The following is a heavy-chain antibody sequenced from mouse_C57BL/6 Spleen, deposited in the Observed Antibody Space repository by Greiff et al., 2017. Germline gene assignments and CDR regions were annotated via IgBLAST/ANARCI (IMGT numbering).Heavy chain of an antibody. CDR2: IDPSDSYT. CDR1: GYTFTSYW. D-gene: IGHD2-5*01. Sequence: QVQLQQPGAELVMPGASVKLSCKASGYTFTSYWMHWVKQRPGQGLEWIGEIDPSDSYTNYNQKFKGKSTLTVDKSSSTAYMQLSSLTSEDSAVYYCARRVAYYSNLYAMDYWGQGTSVTVSS. V-gene: IGHV1-69*01. CDR3: ARRVAYYSNLYAMDY. J-gene: IGHJ4*01.